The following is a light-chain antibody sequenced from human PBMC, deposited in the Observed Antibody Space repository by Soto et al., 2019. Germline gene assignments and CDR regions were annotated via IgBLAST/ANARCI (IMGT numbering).Light chain of an antibody. CDR1: QSVSNRY. J-gene: IGKJ1*01. V-gene: IGKV3-20*01. CDR2: GAS. CDR3: QQYSSLWT. Sequence: EIVLTQSPGTLSLSPGEGATLSSRASQSVSNRYLAWYQQKPGQAPRLLIYGASSRATGIPDRFSGSGSGTDFTLTISRLEPEDFAVYYCQQYSSLWTFGQGTKVDIK.